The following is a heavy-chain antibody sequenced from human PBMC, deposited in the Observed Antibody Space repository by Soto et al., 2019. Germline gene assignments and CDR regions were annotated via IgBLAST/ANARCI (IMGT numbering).Heavy chain of an antibody. Sequence: EVQLLESGGGSVQPGGSLRLSCAASGLAFSTYAMTWVRQPPGKGLEWVSAISGGGDSTYYADSVKGRFTISRDNSKNTLYLQMNSLRAEDTAVYYCARYSGSIRSAFDYWGQGTLVTVSS. D-gene: IGHD1-26*01. CDR3: ARYSGSIRSAFDY. V-gene: IGHV3-23*01. CDR2: ISGGGDST. CDR1: GLAFSTYA. J-gene: IGHJ4*02.